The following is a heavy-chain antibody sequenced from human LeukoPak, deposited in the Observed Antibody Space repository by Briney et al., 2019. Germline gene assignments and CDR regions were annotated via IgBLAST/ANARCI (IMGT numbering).Heavy chain of an antibody. CDR3: ARTGSGGDLDI. CDR2: INGDGTST. D-gene: IGHD2-15*01. J-gene: IGHJ3*02. V-gene: IGHV3-74*01. Sequence: TGGSLRLSCAASGFTFSSYWMHWVRQAPGKGLVWVSRINGDGTSTIYADSVKGRFTISRDNAKSTVYLQMNSLRAEDTAVYYCARTGSGGDLDIWGQGTMVTVSS. CDR1: GFTFSSYW.